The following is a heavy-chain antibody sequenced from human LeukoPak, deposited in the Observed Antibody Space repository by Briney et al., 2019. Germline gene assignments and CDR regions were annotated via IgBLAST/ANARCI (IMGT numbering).Heavy chain of an antibody. Sequence: SETLSLTCTVSGGSISSYYWSWIRQPPGKGLEWIGYIYYSGSTNYNPSLKSRVTISVDTSKNQFSLKLSTVTAADTAVYYCARKQRTIFGVVKYYMDVWGKGTTVTVSS. D-gene: IGHD3-3*01. J-gene: IGHJ6*03. CDR1: GGSISSYY. CDR2: IYYSGST. CDR3: ARKQRTIFGVVKYYMDV. V-gene: IGHV4-59*01.